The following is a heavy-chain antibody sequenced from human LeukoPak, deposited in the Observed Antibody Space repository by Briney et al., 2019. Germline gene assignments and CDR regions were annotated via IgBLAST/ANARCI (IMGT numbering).Heavy chain of an antibody. D-gene: IGHD2-15*01. CDR2: IRYDGSNK. CDR3: AKDGTDCSGGSCYPNYMDV. Sequence: GGSLRLPCAASGFTFSSYGMHWVRQAPGKGLEWVAFIRYDGSNKYYADSVKGRFTISRDNSKNTLYLQMNSLRAEDTAVYYCAKDGTDCSGGSCYPNYMDVWGKGTTVTVSS. CDR1: GFTFSSYG. V-gene: IGHV3-30*02. J-gene: IGHJ6*03.